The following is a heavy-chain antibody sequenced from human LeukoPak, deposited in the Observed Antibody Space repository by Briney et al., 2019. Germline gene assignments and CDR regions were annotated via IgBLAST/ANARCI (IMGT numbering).Heavy chain of an antibody. CDR3: ARANYYDSSGYYYNAFDI. CDR2: IFYSGST. J-gene: IGHJ3*02. CDR1: GYSIRSSNW. D-gene: IGHD3-22*01. Sequence: SETLSLTCAVSGYSIRSSNWWGWIRQPPGKGLEWIGYIFYSGSTYYNPSLKSRVTISVDTSKNHFSLKLSSVTAADTAVYYCARANYYDSSGYYYNAFDIWGQGTMVTVSS. V-gene: IGHV4-28*01.